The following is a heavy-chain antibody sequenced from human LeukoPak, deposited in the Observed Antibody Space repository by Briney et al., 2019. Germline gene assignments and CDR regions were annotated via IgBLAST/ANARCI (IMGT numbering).Heavy chain of an antibody. CDR2: INPSGGST. Sequence: GSSVKVSCKASGGTFSSYAISWVRQAPGQGLEWMGIINPSGGSTSYAQKFQGRVTMTRDTSTSTVYMELSSLRSEDTAVYYCARDLDGYNYVSDYWGQGTLVTVSP. D-gene: IGHD5-24*01. J-gene: IGHJ4*02. CDR3: ARDLDGYNYVSDY. V-gene: IGHV1-46*01. CDR1: GGTFSSYA.